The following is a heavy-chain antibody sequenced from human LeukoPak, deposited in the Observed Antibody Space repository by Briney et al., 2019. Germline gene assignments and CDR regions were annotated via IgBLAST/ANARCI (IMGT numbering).Heavy chain of an antibody. V-gene: IGHV3-30*18. CDR3: AKDMGDSSGYYYDGYYFDY. Sequence: QPGRSLRLSCAASGFTFSSYGMHWVRQAPGKGLEWVAVISYDGSNKYYADSVKGRFTISRDNSKNTLYLQMNSLRAEDTAVYYCAKDMGDSSGYYYDGYYFDYWGQGTLVTVSS. J-gene: IGHJ4*02. CDR2: ISYDGSNK. D-gene: IGHD3-22*01. CDR1: GFTFSSYG.